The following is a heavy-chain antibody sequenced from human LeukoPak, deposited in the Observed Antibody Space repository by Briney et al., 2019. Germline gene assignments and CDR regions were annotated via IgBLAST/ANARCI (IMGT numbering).Heavy chain of an antibody. D-gene: IGHD2-15*01. J-gene: IGHJ4*02. CDR1: GDSISSGGYY. CDR2: IYYSGST. CDR3: AREAVVAADFDY. V-gene: IGHV4-31*03. Sequence: SETLSLTCTVSGDSISSGGYYWSWIRQHPGKGLEWIGYIYYSGSTYYNPSLRSRVTISVDTSKNQFSLKLSSVTAADTAVYYCAREAVVAADFDYWGQGTLVTVSS.